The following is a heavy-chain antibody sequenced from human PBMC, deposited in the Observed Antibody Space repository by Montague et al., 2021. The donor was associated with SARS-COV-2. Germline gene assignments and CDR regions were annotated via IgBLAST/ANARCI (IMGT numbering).Heavy chain of an antibody. J-gene: IGHJ6*02. D-gene: IGHD1-7*01. CDR1: GGSFSGYY. CDR2: INHSGST. Sequence: SETLSLTCAVYGGSFSGYYWSWIRQPPGKGLEWIGEINHSGSTKYNPSXXSRVTISVDTSKNQFSLKLSSVTAADTAVYYCAGGELELHIRDYYYYGMDVWGQGTMVTVSS. CDR3: AGGELELHIRDYYYYGMDV. V-gene: IGHV4-34*01.